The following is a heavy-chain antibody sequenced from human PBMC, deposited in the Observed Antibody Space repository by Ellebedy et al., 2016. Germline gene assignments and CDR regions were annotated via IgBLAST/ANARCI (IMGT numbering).Heavy chain of an antibody. CDR3: ARRDYGIDAFDI. CDR2: VNPNSGGT. V-gene: IGHV1-2*02. J-gene: IGHJ3*02. Sequence: ASVKVSXXASGYTFPGYYIHWVRQAPGQGLEWMAWVNPNSGGTNYAQKFRSRVTMTTDTSISTAYMELSGLTSDDTAVYYCARRDYGIDAFDIWGQGTMVTVS. CDR1: GYTFPGYY. D-gene: IGHD4-17*01.